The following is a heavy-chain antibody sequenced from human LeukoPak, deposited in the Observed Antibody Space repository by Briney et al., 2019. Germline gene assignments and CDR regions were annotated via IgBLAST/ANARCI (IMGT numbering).Heavy chain of an antibody. CDR3: ARGVTRFDN. CDR2: INHSGST. D-gene: IGHD2-21*02. V-gene: IGHV4-34*01. CDR1: GGSFSGYY. Sequence: SETLSLTCAVYGGSFSGYYWSWIRQPPGKGLEWIGEINHSGSTNYNPSLKSRVTISVDTSKNQFSLKLRSVTAADTAVYYCARGVTRFDNWGQGTLVTVSS. J-gene: IGHJ4*02.